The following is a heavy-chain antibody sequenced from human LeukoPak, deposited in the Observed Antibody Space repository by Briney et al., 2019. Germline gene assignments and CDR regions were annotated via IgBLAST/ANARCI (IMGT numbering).Heavy chain of an antibody. CDR2: ISWNSGSI. Sequence: GRSLRLSCAASGFTFDDYAMHWVRQAPGKGLEWVSGISWNSGSIGYADSVKGRFTTSRDNAKNSLYLQMNSLRAEDTALYYCAKAYGSGSSASIDYWGQGTLVTVSS. CDR1: GFTFDDYA. J-gene: IGHJ4*02. V-gene: IGHV3-9*01. CDR3: AKAYGSGSSASIDY. D-gene: IGHD3-10*01.